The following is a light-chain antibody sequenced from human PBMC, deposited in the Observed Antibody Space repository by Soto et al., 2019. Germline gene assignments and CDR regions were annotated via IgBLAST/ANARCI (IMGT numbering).Light chain of an antibody. CDR2: GAS. Sequence: EIVLTQSPGTLSLSPGERVTLSCRASQSLPTKALAWYQQKPGQTPRLLIYGASTRDTAIPDRFNGSGSGTDFTLTISRVEPEDFEVYYCQQYGDLHLSFGTGTKVNI. CDR1: QSLPTKA. J-gene: IGKJ4*01. CDR3: QQYGDLHLS. V-gene: IGKV3-20*01.